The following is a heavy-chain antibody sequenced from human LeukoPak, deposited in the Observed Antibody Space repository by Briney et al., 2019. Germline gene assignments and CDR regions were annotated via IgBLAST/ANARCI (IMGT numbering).Heavy chain of an antibody. D-gene: IGHD3-10*01. CDR1: GFTFGDYA. Sequence: GGSLRLSCTASGFTFGDYAMSWVRQAPGKGLEWVGFIRSKAYGGTTEYAASVKGRFTISRDDSKSIAYLQMNSLKTEDTAVYYCTLSITMVRGVPDFDYWGQGTLLTVSS. CDR3: TLSITMVRGVPDFDY. J-gene: IGHJ4*02. V-gene: IGHV3-49*04. CDR2: IRSKAYGGTT.